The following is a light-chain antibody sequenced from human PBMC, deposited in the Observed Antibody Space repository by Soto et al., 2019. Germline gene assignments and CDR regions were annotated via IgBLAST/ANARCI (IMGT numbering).Light chain of an antibody. J-gene: IGKJ1*01. CDR2: AAS. CDR3: LQHYGYPWT. V-gene: IGKV1-17*01. CDR1: QGIRNE. Sequence: DLQMTQSPSSLSASVGDRVTITCRASQGIRNELGWYQQKPGKAPKRLIYAASSLQSGVPSRFSCSGSGTEFTLTSSSLQPEDFATYYCLQHYGYPWTFGQGTKVEIK.